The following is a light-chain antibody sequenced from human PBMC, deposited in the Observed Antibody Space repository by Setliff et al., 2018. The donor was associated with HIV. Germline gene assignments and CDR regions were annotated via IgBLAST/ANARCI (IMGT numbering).Light chain of an antibody. Sequence: QSVLTQPASVSGSPGQSITISCTGTSSDVGGYSLVSWFQQHPGKVPKLLISDVSNRPSGVSDRFSGSKSGNTASLTISGLRTEDEADYYCNSFTNTSGRVFGTGTKGTVL. V-gene: IGLV2-14*03. CDR1: SSDVGGYSL. J-gene: IGLJ1*01. CDR2: DVS. CDR3: NSFTNTSGRV.